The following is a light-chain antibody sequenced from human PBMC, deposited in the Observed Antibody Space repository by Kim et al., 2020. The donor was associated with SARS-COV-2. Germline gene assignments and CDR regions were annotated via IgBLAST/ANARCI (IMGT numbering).Light chain of an antibody. V-gene: IGKV3-20*01. CDR2: GAS. J-gene: IGKJ3*01. CDR1: QSDSRTC. CDR3: QQYVSSRFT. Sequence: TENSATLSSQASQSDSRTCLTWYQQKPGQAPRLLIYGASTRATGIPDRFSGSGSGTDFTLTISRLEPEDLAVYYCQQYVSSRFTFGPGTKVDIK.